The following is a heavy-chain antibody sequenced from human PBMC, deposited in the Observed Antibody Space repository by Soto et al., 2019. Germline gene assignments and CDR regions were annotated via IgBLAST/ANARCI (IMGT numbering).Heavy chain of an antibody. Sequence: QVQLQESGPGLMKPSETLSLTCTVSGGSISSYYWSWIRQPPGKGLEWIGYISYSGNTDYNPFLKSRVTISVDTSKNQFSLKLSSVTAADTAVYCCARHECSSSSCYYRGWFDPWGQGTLVSVSS. V-gene: IGHV4-59*01. D-gene: IGHD2-2*01. J-gene: IGHJ5*02. CDR3: ARHECSSSSCYYRGWFDP. CDR2: ISYSGNT. CDR1: GGSISSYY.